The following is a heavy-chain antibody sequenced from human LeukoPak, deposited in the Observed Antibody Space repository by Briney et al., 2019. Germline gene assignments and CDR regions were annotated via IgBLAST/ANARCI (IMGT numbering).Heavy chain of an antibody. J-gene: IGHJ4*02. CDR2: FSISGTT. D-gene: IGHD3-10*01. V-gene: IGHV4-4*07. CDR1: GGSISSSY. CDR3: ARLEGSGVTDY. Sequence: SETLSLTGTVSGGSISSSYWSWIRQPAGKGLEWIGRFSISGTTNYNPSLRSRVSISVDKSKNQFSLNLSSVTAADTAVYYCARLEGSGVTDYWGQGTLVTVSS.